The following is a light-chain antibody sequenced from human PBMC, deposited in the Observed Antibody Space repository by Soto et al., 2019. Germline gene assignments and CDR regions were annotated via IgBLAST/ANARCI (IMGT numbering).Light chain of an antibody. CDR2: GAS. V-gene: IGKV1-12*01. J-gene: IGKJ5*01. Sequence: DIQMTQSPSSVSASVGDRVTITCRASQAISSWLAWYQQKPGKAPKLLIYGASSLKNGVPSRFSGSGSETDFTLTISSTQPEDFATYYCQQANGFLSPITFGQGTRLEIK. CDR3: QQANGFLSPIT. CDR1: QAISSW.